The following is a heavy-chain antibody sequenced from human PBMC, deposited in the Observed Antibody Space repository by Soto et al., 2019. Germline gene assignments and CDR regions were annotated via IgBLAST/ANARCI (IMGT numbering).Heavy chain of an antibody. CDR3: AKDPLPFKWELFDY. J-gene: IGHJ4*02. V-gene: IGHV3-23*01. CDR1: GFTFSSYA. Sequence: EGSLRLSCAASGFTFSSYAMSWVRQAPGKGLEWVSAISGSGGSTYYADSVKGRFTISRDNSKNTLYLQMNSRRAEDTAVYYCAKDPLPFKWELFDYWGQGTLVTVSS. D-gene: IGHD1-26*01. CDR2: ISGSGGST.